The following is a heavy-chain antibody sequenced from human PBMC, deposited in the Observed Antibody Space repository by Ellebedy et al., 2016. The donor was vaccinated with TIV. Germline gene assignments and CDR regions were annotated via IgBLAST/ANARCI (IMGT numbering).Heavy chain of an antibody. CDR2: ISGRARYI. V-gene: IGHV3-21*01. J-gene: IGHJ3*02. Sequence: PGGSLRLSCAASGFTFSNSSLTWVRQAPGRGLEWVSSISGRARYIYYADSLKGRFTISRDNARKSLYLQMNSLTAEDTAIYYCARDKLSGHHEAFDIWGQGTMVTVSS. CDR1: GFTFSNSS. CDR3: ARDKLSGHHEAFDI. D-gene: IGHD3-9*01.